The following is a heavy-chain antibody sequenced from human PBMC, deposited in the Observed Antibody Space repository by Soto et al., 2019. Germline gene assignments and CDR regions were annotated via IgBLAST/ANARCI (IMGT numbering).Heavy chain of an antibody. J-gene: IGHJ6*02. D-gene: IGHD1-7*01. Sequence: PGGSLRLSCAASGFTFSTYAMSWVRQAPGEGLEWVSSISGSGGSTHYADSVKGRFTISRDNSKNTVYLQMNSLRAEDTAVYYCAKKSGTGMDVWGQGTTVTV. CDR1: GFTFSTYA. V-gene: IGHV3-23*01. CDR2: ISGSGGST. CDR3: AKKSGTGMDV.